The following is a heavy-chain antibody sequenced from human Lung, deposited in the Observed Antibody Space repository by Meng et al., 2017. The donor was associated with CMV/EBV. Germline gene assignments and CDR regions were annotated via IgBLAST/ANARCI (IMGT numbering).Heavy chain of an antibody. CDR1: GGSISSYY. CDR3: ARGSRDEAFQH. D-gene: IGHD5-24*01. V-gene: IGHV4-4*07. J-gene: IGHJ1*01. Sequence: QATLRGPGPGLVQPSTPLSSTCTVSGGSISSYYGSWIRQPAGKGLEWIGRIYTSGSTNYNPSLKSRVTMSVDTSKNQFSLKLSSVTAADTAVYYCARGSRDEAFQHWGQGTLVTVSS. CDR2: IYTSGST.